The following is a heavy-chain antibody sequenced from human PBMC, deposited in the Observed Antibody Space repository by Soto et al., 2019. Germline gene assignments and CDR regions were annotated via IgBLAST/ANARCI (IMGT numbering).Heavy chain of an antibody. V-gene: IGHV4-39*02. Sequence: SETLSLTCTVSGGSISSSSYYWGWIRQPPGKGLEWIGSIYYRGSTYYNPSLKSRVTISVDTSKNQFSLKLSSVTAADTAVYYYARDKITGLFDYWGQGTLVTVS. CDR3: ARDKITGLFDY. D-gene: IGHD2-8*02. CDR1: GGSISSSSYY. CDR2: IYYRGST. J-gene: IGHJ4*02.